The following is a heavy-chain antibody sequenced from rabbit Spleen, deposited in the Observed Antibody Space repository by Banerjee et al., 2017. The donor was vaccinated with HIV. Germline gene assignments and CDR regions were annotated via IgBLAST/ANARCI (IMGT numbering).Heavy chain of an antibody. Sequence: QSLEESGGDLVKPGASLTLTRTASSVSFTLSSYMCWVRQAPGKGLEWIACIDAGSSSFTYFATWAKGRFTISKPSSTTVTLQMTSLTAADTATYFCARDLAGVIGWNFGLWGQGTLVTVS. J-gene: IGHJ6*01. CDR1: SVSFTLSSY. CDR2: IDAGSSSFT. V-gene: IGHV1S40*01. D-gene: IGHD4-1*01. CDR3: ARDLAGVIGWNFGL.